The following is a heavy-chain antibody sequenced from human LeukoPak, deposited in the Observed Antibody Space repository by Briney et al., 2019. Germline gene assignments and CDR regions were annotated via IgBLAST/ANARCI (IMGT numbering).Heavy chain of an antibody. D-gene: IGHD6-19*01. CDR3: AKDLDGWTKAFDI. J-gene: IGHJ3*02. CDR2: IRYDGSNK. Sequence: GGSLRLSCAASGFTFSSYGMHWVRQAPGKGLEWVAFIRYDGSNKHYADSVKGRFTISRDNSKNTLYLQMNSLRAEDTAVYYCAKDLDGWTKAFDIWGQGTMVTVSS. V-gene: IGHV3-30*02. CDR1: GFTFSSYG.